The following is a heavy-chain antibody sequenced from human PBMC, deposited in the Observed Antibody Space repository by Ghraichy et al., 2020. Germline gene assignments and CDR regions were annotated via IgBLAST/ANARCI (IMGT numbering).Heavy chain of an antibody. D-gene: IGHD2-15*01. J-gene: IGHJ3*02. CDR1: GGSISSHY. V-gene: IGHV4-59*11. CDR3: ARDQRYCIGGSCPRSDAFDT. CDR2: SSNGGST. Sequence: SETLSLTCSVSGGSISSHYWSWIRQSPGKGMEWIGYSSNGGSTNYNPYLKSRVTMSVDASKNQFSLKLNSVTAADTAVYDCARDQRYCIGGSCPRSDAFDTWGQGTMVTVSS.